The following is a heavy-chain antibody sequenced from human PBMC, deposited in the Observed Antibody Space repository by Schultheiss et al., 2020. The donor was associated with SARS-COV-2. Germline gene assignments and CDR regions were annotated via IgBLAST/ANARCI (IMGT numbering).Heavy chain of an antibody. V-gene: IGHV3-30*01. CDR2: ISYDGSNK. CDR3: ARDRAPRLQYYYYYYGMDV. D-gene: IGHD2-15*01. CDR1: GFTFSSYA. Sequence: GESLKISCVASGFTFSSYAMHWVRQAPGKGLEWVAVISYDGSNKYYADSVKGRFTISRDNSKNTLYLQMNSLRAEDTAVYYCARDRAPRLQYYYYYYGMDVWGQGTTVTVSS. J-gene: IGHJ6*02.